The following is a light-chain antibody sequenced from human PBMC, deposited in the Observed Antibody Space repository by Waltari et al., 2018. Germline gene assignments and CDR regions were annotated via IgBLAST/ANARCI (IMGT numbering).Light chain of an antibody. CDR3: QQYNDWPRT. CDR1: QYVNIH. V-gene: IGKV3-15*01. Sequence: EVVMTQPPATLSVSPGDSATLSCRASQYVNIHLDWYQQKPGQAPRLLIYAASTRATGVPARFSGSGSGTDFTLTISSLQSEDFAVYYCQQYNDWPRTFGLGTKVEIK. CDR2: AAS. J-gene: IGKJ1*01.